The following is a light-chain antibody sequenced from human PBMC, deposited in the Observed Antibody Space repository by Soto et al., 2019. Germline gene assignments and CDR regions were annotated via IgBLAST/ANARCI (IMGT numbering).Light chain of an antibody. CDR1: QGIRND. J-gene: IGKJ1*01. CDR3: LHHYSYPPT. Sequence: DIQMTQSPSSLSASVVDRVTITCRASQGIRNDLGWYQQKPGKAPMRLIYGAASLQSAVPSRFSGIGSWTDFTLTISSLLPEDFATSYGLHHYSYPPTFGKGTKVA. CDR2: GAA. V-gene: IGKV1-17*01.